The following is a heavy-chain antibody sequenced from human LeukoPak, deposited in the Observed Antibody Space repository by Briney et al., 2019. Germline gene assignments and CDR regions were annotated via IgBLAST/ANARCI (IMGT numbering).Heavy chain of an antibody. V-gene: IGHV3-23*01. CDR1: GFTFDDYG. Sequence: GGSLRLSCAASGFTFDDYGMSWVRHAPGKGLEWVSAISGSGGSTYYADSVKGRFTISRDNSKNTLYLQMNSLRAEDTAVYYCAKDLDDRNWGQGTLVTVSS. J-gene: IGHJ4*02. CDR2: ISGSGGST. D-gene: IGHD3-16*01. CDR3: AKDLDDRN.